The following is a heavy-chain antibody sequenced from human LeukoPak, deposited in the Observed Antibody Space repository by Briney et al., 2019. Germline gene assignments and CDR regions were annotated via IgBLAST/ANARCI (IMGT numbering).Heavy chain of an antibody. J-gene: IGHJ4*02. CDR2: ISWNSGSI. CDR3: ARDSLEEYYFDY. CDR1: GFTFDDYA. V-gene: IGHV3-9*01. Sequence: GGSLRLSCAASGFTFDDYAMHWVRQAPGKGLEWVSGISWNSGSIGYADSVKGRFTISRDNSKNTLYLQMNSLRAEDTAVYYCARDSLEEYYFDYWGQGTLVTVSS.